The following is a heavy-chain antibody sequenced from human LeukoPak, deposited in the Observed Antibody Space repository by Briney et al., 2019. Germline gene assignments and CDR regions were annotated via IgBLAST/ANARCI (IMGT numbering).Heavy chain of an antibody. D-gene: IGHD5-18*01. Sequence: SVKVSCKASGGTFSSYAISWVRQAPGQGLEWMGRIIPILGIANYAQKFQGRVTITADKSTSTAYMELSSLRSEDTAVYYCARSAISRIQLWQNYFDYWGQGTLVTVSS. J-gene: IGHJ4*02. V-gene: IGHV1-69*04. CDR3: ARSAISRIQLWQNYFDY. CDR1: GGTFSSYA. CDR2: IIPILGIA.